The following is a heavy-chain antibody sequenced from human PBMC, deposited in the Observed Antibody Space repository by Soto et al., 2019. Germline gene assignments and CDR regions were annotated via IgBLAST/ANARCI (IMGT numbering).Heavy chain of an antibody. CDR2: ISGSGGST. D-gene: IGHD3-22*01. J-gene: IGHJ3*02. V-gene: IGHV3-23*01. CDR1: GFTSSSYA. Sequence: GGSLRLSCAASGFTSSSYAMSWVRQAPEKGLEWVSGISGSGGSTYYADSVKGRFTISRDNSKNTLYLQMNSLRAEDTAVYYCAKDRTITMIVVPHAFDIWGRGTMVT. CDR3: AKDRTITMIVVPHAFDI.